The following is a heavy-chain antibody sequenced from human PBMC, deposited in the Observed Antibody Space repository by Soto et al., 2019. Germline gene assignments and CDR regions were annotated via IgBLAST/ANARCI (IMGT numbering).Heavy chain of an antibody. D-gene: IGHD5-18*01. CDR2: INPSGGST. CDR3: ARDQVDRDTAMVSVSVRSMDV. V-gene: IGHV1-46*01. Sequence: QVQLVQSGAEVKKPGASVKVSCKASGYTFTSYYMHWVRQAPGQGLEWMGIINPSGGSTSYAQKFQGRVTMTRDTSTSTVYMELSSLRSEDTAVYYCARDQVDRDTAMVSVSVRSMDVWGQGTTVTVSS. J-gene: IGHJ6*02. CDR1: GYTFTSYY.